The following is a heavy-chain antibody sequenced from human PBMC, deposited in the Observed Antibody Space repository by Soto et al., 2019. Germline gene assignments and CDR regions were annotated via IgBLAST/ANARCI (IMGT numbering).Heavy chain of an antibody. Sequence: GGSLRLSCAASGFTFSSYAMSWVRQAPGKGLEWVSAISGSGGSTNYADSGKGRFTISRDNSKNTLYLQMNSLRAEDTALYYCARAADYIWGSYRNWFDPWGQGTLVTVSS. J-gene: IGHJ5*02. CDR2: ISGSGGST. D-gene: IGHD3-16*02. V-gene: IGHV3-23*01. CDR3: ARAADYIWGSYRNWFDP. CDR1: GFTFSSYA.